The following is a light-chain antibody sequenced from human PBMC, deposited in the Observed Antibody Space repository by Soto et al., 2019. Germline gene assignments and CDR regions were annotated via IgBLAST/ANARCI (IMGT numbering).Light chain of an antibody. CDR3: QQWETFSGT. V-gene: IGKV1-5*01. CDR2: DAS. J-gene: IGKJ1*01. Sequence: DIQMTQSPSTLSASVGDTLTVTCQASQSVSGWLAWYQQKPGEXSKXXIYDASALPRGVPSRFRGSGSGTKLTITIASLQPDDCATYDCQQWETFSGTFCPGTKVDIK. CDR1: QSVSGW.